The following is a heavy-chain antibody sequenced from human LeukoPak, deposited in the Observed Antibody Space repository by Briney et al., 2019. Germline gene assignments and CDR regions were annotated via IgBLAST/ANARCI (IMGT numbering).Heavy chain of an antibody. CDR2: IPYDERYK. CDR3: AREVAAADNGGAFDM. V-gene: IGHV3-30*04. D-gene: IGHD6-13*01. Sequence: PGGSLRLSCAASGLTFSGNVMHWVRQAPGKGLEWMTAIPYDERYKYYADSVKGRFTISRDNSKDTLYLQMNSLRAEDTAVYYCAREVAAADNGGAFDMWGRGTMVTVSS. CDR1: GLTFSGNV. J-gene: IGHJ3*02.